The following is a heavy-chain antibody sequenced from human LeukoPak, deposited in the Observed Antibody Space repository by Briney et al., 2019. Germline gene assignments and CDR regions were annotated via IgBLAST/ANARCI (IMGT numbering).Heavy chain of an antibody. CDR2: IIPILGIA. J-gene: IGHJ6*02. D-gene: IGHD3-22*01. CDR1: GGTFSSYA. CDR3: ARDPDYCDSSGYYSRASLYYYYGMDV. V-gene: IGHV1-69*04. Sequence: ASVKVSCKASGGTFSSYAISWVRQAPGQGLEWMGRIIPILGIANYAQKFQGRVTITADKSTSTAYMELSSLRSEDTAVYYCARDPDYCDSSGYYSRASLYYYYGMDVWGQGTTVTVSS.